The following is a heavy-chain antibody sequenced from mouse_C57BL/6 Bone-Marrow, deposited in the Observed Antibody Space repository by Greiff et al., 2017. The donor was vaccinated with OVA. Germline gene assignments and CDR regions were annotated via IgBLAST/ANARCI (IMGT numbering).Heavy chain of an antibody. V-gene: IGHV5-2*01. CDR2: INSDGGST. D-gene: IGHD1-1*01. CDR3: ASRDYYGSSYDCDY. J-gene: IGHJ2*01. CDR1: EYEFPSHD. Sequence: EVQVVESGGGLVQPGESLKLSCESNEYEFPSHDMSWVRKTPEKRLELVAAINSDGGSTYYPDTMERRFIISRDNTKKTLYLQLSGLTSEDTALYYCASRDYYGSSYDCDYWGQGTTLTVSS.